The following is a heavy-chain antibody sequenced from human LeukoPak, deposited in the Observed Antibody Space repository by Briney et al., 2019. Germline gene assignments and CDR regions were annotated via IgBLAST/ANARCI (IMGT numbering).Heavy chain of an antibody. V-gene: IGHV4-59*12. CDR1: GASLTSYY. D-gene: IGHD6-13*01. J-gene: IGHJ4*02. CDR3: ARVPGIAAAGALDY. Sequence: SETLSLTCSVSGASLTSYYWSWIRQPAGKGLEWIGEIYHSGSTNYNPSLKSRVTISVDKSKNQFSLKLSSVTAADTAVYYCARVPGIAAAGALDYWGQGTLVTVSS. CDR2: IYHSGST.